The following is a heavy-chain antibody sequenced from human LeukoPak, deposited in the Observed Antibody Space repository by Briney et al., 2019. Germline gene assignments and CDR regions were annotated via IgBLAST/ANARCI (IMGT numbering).Heavy chain of an antibody. CDR1: GFTFSSYA. Sequence: YPGRSLRLSCAASGFTFSSYAMHWVRQAPGKGLEWVALISYDGSNKYYADSVKGRFTISRDNSKNTLSLQMNSLRAEDTAVYFCARDNYSSSWYKGEFVYWGQGTLVTVSS. V-gene: IGHV3-30-3*01. J-gene: IGHJ4*02. CDR3: ARDNYSSSWYKGEFVY. CDR2: ISYDGSNK. D-gene: IGHD6-13*01.